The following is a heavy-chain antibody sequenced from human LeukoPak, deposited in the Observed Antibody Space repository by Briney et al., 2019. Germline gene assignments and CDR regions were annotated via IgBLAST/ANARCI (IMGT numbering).Heavy chain of an antibody. CDR3: AREHSSSWDQFDY. CDR1: GFTFSNYW. D-gene: IGHD6-13*01. CDR2: ISGDNTRT. Sequence: PGGSLRLSCAASGFTFSNYWMHWVRQAPGKGLEWVSAISGDNTRTYYADSVKGRFTISRDNSNNTLFLHMNSLRVEDTAVYYCAREHSSSWDQFDYWGQGTLVTVSS. V-gene: IGHV3-23*01. J-gene: IGHJ4*02.